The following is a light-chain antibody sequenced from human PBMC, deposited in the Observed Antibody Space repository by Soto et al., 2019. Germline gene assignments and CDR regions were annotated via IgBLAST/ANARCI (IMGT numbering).Light chain of an antibody. CDR2: GAS. CDR1: QSMGSN. Sequence: EIVMTQSPATMSVSPGERATLSCRASQSMGSNVAWYQQKPGQAPRLLIYGASTRAAGIPARFSGSGSGTDFTLTISRLEPEDFAVYYCQQYGSSPVTFGQGTRLEI. V-gene: IGKV3-15*01. CDR3: QQYGSSPVT. J-gene: IGKJ5*01.